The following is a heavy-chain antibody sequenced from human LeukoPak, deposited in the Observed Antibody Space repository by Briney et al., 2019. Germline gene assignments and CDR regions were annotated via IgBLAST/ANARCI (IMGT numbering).Heavy chain of an antibody. J-gene: IGHJ4*02. CDR3: ARYHPYYYDRVYSFDY. D-gene: IGHD3-22*01. Sequence: SETLSLTCAVYGGSFSGYYWSWIRQPPGKGLEWIGEINHSGSTNYNPSLKSRVTISVDTSKNQFSLKLSSVTAADTAVYYCARYHPYYYDRVYSFDYWGQGTLVTVSS. CDR2: INHSGST. V-gene: IGHV4-34*01. CDR1: GGSFSGYY.